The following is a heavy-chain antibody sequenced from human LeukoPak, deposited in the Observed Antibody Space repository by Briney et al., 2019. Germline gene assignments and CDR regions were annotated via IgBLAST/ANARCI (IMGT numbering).Heavy chain of an antibody. V-gene: IGHV1-69*13. J-gene: IGHJ4*02. CDR2: IIPIFGTA. CDR3: ARGTVVVPAAFDY. CDR1: GYTLTELS. Sequence: ASVKVSCKVSGYTLTELSMHWVRQAPGQGLEWMGGIIPIFGTANYAQKFQGRVTITADESTSTAYMELSSLRSEDTAVYYCARGTVVVPAAFDYWGQGTLVTVSS. D-gene: IGHD2-2*01.